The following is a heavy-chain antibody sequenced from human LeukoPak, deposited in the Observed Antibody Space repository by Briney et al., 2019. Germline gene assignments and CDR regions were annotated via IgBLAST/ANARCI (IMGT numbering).Heavy chain of an antibody. V-gene: IGHV1-69*13. CDR2: IIPIFGTA. Sequence: SVKLSCKASVGTFSSYAISWVRQAPGQRLEWMGGIIPIFGTANYAQKFQGRVTITADESTSTAYMELSSLRSEDTAVYYCARVTGSSGYYSLPHDAFDIWGQGTMVTVSS. D-gene: IGHD3-22*01. CDR3: ARVTGSSGYYSLPHDAFDI. CDR1: VGTFSSYA. J-gene: IGHJ3*02.